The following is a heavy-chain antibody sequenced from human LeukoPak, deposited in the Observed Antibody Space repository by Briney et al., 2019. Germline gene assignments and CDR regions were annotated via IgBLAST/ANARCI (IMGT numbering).Heavy chain of an antibody. V-gene: IGHV3-53*01. D-gene: IGHD6-13*01. J-gene: IGHJ4*02. CDR3: ARSVPYGTTWYGRSDC. Sequence: PGGSLRLSCAASGFTVSSNYMSWVRQAPGKGLEWVSVIYSCGSTYYADSVKGRFTISRDNAMNSLYLQMNSLRVEDTAIYYCARSVPYGTTWYGRSDCWGQGTLVTVSS. CDR2: IYSCGST. CDR1: GFTVSSNY.